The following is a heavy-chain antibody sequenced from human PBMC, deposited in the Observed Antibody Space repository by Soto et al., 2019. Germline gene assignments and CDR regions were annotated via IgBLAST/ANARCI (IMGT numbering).Heavy chain of an antibody. CDR1: GFTFSSYW. V-gene: IGHV3-74*01. CDR3: ERGDILTGYEYYMDV. CDR2: INSDGSST. J-gene: IGHJ6*03. D-gene: IGHD3-9*01. Sequence: PGGSLRLSCAASGFTFSSYWMHWVRQAPGKGLVWVSRINSDGSSTSYADSVKGRFTISRDNAKNTLYLQMNSLRAEDTAVYYCERGDILTGYEYYMDVWGKGTTVTVSS.